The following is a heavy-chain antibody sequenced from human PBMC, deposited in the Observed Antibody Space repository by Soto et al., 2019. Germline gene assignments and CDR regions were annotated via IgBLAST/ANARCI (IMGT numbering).Heavy chain of an antibody. Sequence: QVQLVESGGGVVQPGRSLRLSCAASGFTFSSYGMHWVRQAPGKGLEWVAVISYDGSNKYYADSVKGRFTISRDNSKNTLYLQMNSLRAEDMAVYYCAKAVEYDSSGYYYPSFDYWGQGTLVTVSS. CDR3: AKAVEYDSSGYYYPSFDY. CDR1: GFTFSSYG. J-gene: IGHJ4*02. CDR2: ISYDGSNK. D-gene: IGHD3-22*01. V-gene: IGHV3-30*18.